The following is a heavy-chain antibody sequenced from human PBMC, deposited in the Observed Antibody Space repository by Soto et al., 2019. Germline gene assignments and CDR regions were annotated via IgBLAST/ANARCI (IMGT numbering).Heavy chain of an antibody. CDR1: GFTFSSSA. D-gene: IGHD2-8*02. J-gene: IGHJ4*02. V-gene: IGHV3-23*01. Sequence: GGSLRLSCVVSGFTFSSSAMSWVRQAPGKGLEWVSDISGSGGSTYYTDSVKGRFTISRDNSKNTLYLQMDSLRVEDTAVYYCATPFRWGIPGFFDYWGQGTLVTVSS. CDR3: ATPFRWGIPGFFDY. CDR2: ISGSGGST.